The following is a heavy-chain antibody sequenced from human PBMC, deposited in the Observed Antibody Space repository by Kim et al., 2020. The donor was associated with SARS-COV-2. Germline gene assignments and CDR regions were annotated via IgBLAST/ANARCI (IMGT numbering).Heavy chain of an antibody. V-gene: IGHV3-30*18. CDR2: ISYDGSNK. CDR1: GFTFSSYG. J-gene: IGHJ4*02. D-gene: IGHD6-13*01. Sequence: GGSLRLSCAASGFTFSSYGMHWVRQAPGKGLEWVAVISYDGSNKYYADSVKGRFTISRDNSKNTLYLQMNSLRAEDTAVYYCAKDHDSSSWPYFDYWGQGTLVTVSS. CDR3: AKDHDSSSWPYFDY.